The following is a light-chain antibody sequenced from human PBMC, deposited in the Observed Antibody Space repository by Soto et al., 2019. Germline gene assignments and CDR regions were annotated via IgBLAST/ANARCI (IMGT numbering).Light chain of an antibody. J-gene: IGLJ2*01. CDR3: TSATSRSTNV. V-gene: IGLV2-14*01. Sequence: QSALTQPASMSGSPGQSITISCTGTRSDIGGYNYVSWYQQHPDKAPKLMIFEVNDRPSGVSNRFSGSTSGNTASLTISGLKAEDEADYYCTSATSRSTNVFGGGTMVTVL. CDR1: RSDIGGYNY. CDR2: EVN.